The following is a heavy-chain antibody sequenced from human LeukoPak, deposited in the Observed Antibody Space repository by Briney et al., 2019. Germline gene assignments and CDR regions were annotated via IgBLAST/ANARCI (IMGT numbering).Heavy chain of an antibody. Sequence: PSETLSLTCTVSGDSITSGSYYWGWIRQPPGKVLEWIGSVYYSGVTYYNPSLKSQVTISVDTSKNQFSLKLSSVTAADTAVYYCAIQSSGWQEVVDYWGQGTLVTVSS. CDR2: VYYSGVT. V-gene: IGHV4-39*01. D-gene: IGHD6-19*01. CDR3: AIQSSGWQEVVDY. CDR1: GDSITSGSYY. J-gene: IGHJ4*02.